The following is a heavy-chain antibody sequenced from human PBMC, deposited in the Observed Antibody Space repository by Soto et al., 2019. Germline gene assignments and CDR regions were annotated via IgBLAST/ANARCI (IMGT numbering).Heavy chain of an antibody. CDR3: ARVRQYCSSTSCYFDP. CDR1: GDSISSPNW. V-gene: IGHV4-4*02. CDR2: IHHSGTT. J-gene: IGHJ5*02. D-gene: IGHD2-2*01. Sequence: SETLSLTCGVSGDSISSPNWWNWVRQSPGKGLEWIGEIHHSGTTNYNPSLKSRVTISVDKTKNQFPLKLNSVTVADTAVYYCARVRQYCSSTSCYFDPWGQGTLVTVSS.